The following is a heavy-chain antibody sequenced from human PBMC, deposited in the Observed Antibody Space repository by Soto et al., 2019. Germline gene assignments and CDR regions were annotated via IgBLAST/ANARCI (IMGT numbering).Heavy chain of an antibody. CDR2: ISAYNGNT. J-gene: IGHJ6*02. V-gene: IGHV1-18*04. D-gene: IGHD6-13*01. Sequence: GASVKVSCKASGSTFNRYYMHWVRQAPGQGLEWMGWISAYNGNTNYAQKLQGRVTMTTDTSTSTAYMELRSLRSDDTAVYYCARGSSSWRYYYYYGMDVWGQGTTVTVSS. CDR1: GSTFNRYY. CDR3: ARGSSSWRYYYYYGMDV.